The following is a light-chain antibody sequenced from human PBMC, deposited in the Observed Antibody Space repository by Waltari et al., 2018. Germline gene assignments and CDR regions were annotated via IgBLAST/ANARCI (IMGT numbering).Light chain of an antibody. CDR3: QQYNSYPWT. V-gene: IGKV1-5*01. CDR2: DAS. Sequence: DIQMTQSPSTLSASVGDRVTITCRASQSISGWLAWYQQKPGKAPNLLIYDASNLEIGVPSRFSGSGSGTEFSLTISSLQSEDFATYYCQQYNSYPWTFGQGTEVEIK. CDR1: QSISGW. J-gene: IGKJ1*01.